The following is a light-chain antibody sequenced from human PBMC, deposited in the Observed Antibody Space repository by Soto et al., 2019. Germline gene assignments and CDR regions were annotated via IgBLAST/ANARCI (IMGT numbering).Light chain of an antibody. CDR1: QSISSW. CDR3: QQYNRPWT. CDR2: KAS. J-gene: IGKJ1*01. Sequence: DIQMTQSPSTLSASVGDRVTITCRASQSISSWLAWYQQKPGKAPKLLIYKASSLDSGVPSRFSSSGSGTEFTLTISSLQYDDFATYCCQQYNRPWTFGQGTKVEIK. V-gene: IGKV1-5*03.